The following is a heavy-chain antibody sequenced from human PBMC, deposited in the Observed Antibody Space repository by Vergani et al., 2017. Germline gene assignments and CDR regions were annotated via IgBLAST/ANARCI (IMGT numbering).Heavy chain of an antibody. CDR1: GYTFSNYY. V-gene: IGHV1-46*01. CDR2: INPSGGHT. Sequence: QVQVVQSGAEVKKSGASVKVSCKTSGYTFSNYYMHWVRQAPGQGLEWMGIINPSGGHTNYAQKFQGRVTMTRDTSTSTVYMELSSLRSEDTAMYYCARHRRSGGYYGMDVWGQGTTVTVSS. J-gene: IGHJ6*02. D-gene: IGHD1-1*01. CDR3: ARHRRSGGYYGMDV.